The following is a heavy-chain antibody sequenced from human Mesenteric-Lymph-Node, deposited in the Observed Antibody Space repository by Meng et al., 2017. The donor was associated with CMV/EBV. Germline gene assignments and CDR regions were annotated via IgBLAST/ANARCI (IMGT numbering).Heavy chain of an antibody. CDR1: GGSVSGYY. V-gene: IGHV4-34*01. Sequence: QVALPHSGQGLLTPSETLSLTCAVYGGSVSGYYGSWIRQPPGKGLEWIWEINHSGSTNYNPSLKSRVTISVDTSKNQFSLKLSSVTAADTAVYYCARHQRWLKSEGGFNYWGQGTLVTVSS. D-gene: IGHD4-23*01. CDR3: ARHQRWLKSEGGFNY. CDR2: INHSGST. J-gene: IGHJ4*02.